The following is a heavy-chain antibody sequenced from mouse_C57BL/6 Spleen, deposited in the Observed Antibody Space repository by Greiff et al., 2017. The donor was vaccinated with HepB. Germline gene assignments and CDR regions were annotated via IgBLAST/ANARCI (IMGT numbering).Heavy chain of an antibody. Sequence: EVKLVESGGDLVKPGGSLKLSCAASGFTFSSYGMSWVRQTPDKRLEWVATISSGGSYTYYPDSVKGRFTISRDNAKNTRYLQMSSLKSEDTAMYYCARNYYSNPWFAYWGQGTLVTVSA. CDR1: GFTFSSYG. V-gene: IGHV5-6*01. J-gene: IGHJ3*01. CDR3: ARNYYSNPWFAY. D-gene: IGHD2-5*01. CDR2: ISSGGSYT.